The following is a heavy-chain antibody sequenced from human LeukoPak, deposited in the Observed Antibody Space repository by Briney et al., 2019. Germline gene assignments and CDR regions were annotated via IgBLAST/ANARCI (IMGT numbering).Heavy chain of an antibody. CDR2: ISYDGSNK. CDR3: AKPAYAGYYYYMDV. D-gene: IGHD3-16*01. CDR1: GFTFSSYG. V-gene: IGHV3-30*18. J-gene: IGHJ6*03. Sequence: PGGPLRLSCAASGFTFSSYGMHWVRQAPGKGLEGGALISYDGSNKYYADSVKGRFTISRDNSKNTLYLQMNSLRVADTAVYYCAKPAYAGYYYYMDVWGKGTTVTVSS.